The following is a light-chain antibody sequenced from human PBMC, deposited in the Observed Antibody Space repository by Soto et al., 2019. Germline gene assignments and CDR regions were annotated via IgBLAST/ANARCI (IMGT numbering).Light chain of an antibody. Sequence: IQFTQSPSFLSSSVRERFTITCRASQGISSYLAWYQQKPGKAPKLLIYAASTLQSGVPSRFSGSGSGTEFTLTISSLQPEDFATYYCQQLNSYLPLTFGGGTKVDIK. J-gene: IGKJ4*01. CDR1: QGISSY. CDR2: AAS. CDR3: QQLNSYLPLT. V-gene: IGKV1-9*01.